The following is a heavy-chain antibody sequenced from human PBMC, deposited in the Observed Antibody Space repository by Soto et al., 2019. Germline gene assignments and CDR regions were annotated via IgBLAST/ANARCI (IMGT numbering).Heavy chain of an antibody. CDR3: ARSGARHSSGWYYFDY. CDR2: IYYSGST. CDR1: GGSISSYY. Sequence: PSETLSLTCSVSGGSISSYYWSWIRQPPGKGLEWIGYIYYSGSTNYNPSLKSRVTISVDTSKNQFSLKLSSVTAADTAVYYCARSGARHSSGWYYFDYWGQGTLVTVSS. J-gene: IGHJ4*02. D-gene: IGHD6-19*01. V-gene: IGHV4-59*01.